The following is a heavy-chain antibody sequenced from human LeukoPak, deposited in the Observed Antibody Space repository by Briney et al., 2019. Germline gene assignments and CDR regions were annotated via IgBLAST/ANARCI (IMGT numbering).Heavy chain of an antibody. CDR1: GFTFSSYG. CDR2: ISGSGGRT. V-gene: IGHV3-23*01. Sequence: GGTLRLSCAASGFTFSSYGMSWVRQAPGKGLEWVSAISGSGGRTYYADSVRGRFTISRDNSKNTLYLQVNSLRAEDTAVYYCAKDQVGAILWSDYWGQGTLVTVSS. CDR3: AKDQVGAILWSDY. J-gene: IGHJ4*02. D-gene: IGHD1-26*01.